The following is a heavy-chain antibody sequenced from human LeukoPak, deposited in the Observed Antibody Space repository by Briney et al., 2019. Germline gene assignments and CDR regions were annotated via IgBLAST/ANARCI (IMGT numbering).Heavy chain of an antibody. V-gene: IGHV3-30-3*01. CDR1: GFPFSSYS. Sequence: GRSLRLSCAASGFPFSSYSIHWVRQAPGKGLEWVAVISYDGGIKYYADSVKGRFTISRDNSKNTLLLQLNSLKAEDTAVYYCARDLGRSGIGVVIYWYFDLWGRGTLVTVSS. CDR3: ARDLGRSGIGVVIYWYFDL. J-gene: IGHJ2*01. CDR2: ISYDGGIK. D-gene: IGHD3-22*01.